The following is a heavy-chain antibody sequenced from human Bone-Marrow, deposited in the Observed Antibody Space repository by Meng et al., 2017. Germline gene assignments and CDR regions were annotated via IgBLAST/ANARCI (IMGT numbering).Heavy chain of an antibody. D-gene: IGHD1-1*01. V-gene: IGHV3-48*03. CDR2: IVSSGSTV. CDR3: ARDTRTRLEVQGMDV. CDR1: GFSFSSYE. Sequence: GESLKISCEASGFSFSSYEMSWVRQAPGKGLGWISYIVSSGSTVFYADSVKGRFTISRDNDKNSLYLQMSRLRAEDTAVYYCARDTRTRLEVQGMDVWGQGTTVTVSS. J-gene: IGHJ6*02.